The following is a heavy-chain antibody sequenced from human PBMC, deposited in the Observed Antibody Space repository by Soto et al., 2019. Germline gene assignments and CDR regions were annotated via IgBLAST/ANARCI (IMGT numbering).Heavy chain of an antibody. CDR3: ARRYGASFDY. J-gene: IGHJ4*02. CDR2: IYYSGST. CDR1: GGSISSYY. Sequence: SETLSLTCTVSGGSISSYYWSWIRQPPGKGLEWIGYIYYSGSTNYNPSLKSRVTISVDTSKNQLSLKLSSVTAADTAVYYCARRYGASFDYWGQGTLVTVSS. V-gene: IGHV4-59*01. D-gene: IGHD4-17*01.